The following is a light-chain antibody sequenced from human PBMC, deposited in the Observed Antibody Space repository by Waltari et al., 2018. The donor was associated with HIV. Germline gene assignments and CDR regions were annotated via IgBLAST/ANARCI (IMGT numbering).Light chain of an antibody. V-gene: IGLV2-14*01. CDR3: SSYTITNTWV. CDR2: RVT. J-gene: IGLJ3*02. CDR1: HSDIGTFDF. Sequence: GSPGQSVTISCAGSHSDIGTFDFVSWYQQLPGKAPKLLIYRVTFRPSGVPSRFSASKSANTASLTISDLQTEDEAHYYCSSYTITNTWVFGGGTLLTVL.